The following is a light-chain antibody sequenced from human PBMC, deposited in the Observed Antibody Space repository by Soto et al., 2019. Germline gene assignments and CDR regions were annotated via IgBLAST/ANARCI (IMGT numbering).Light chain of an antibody. CDR2: EVS. CDR1: SSDGGGYNF. CDR3: CSYTGGSSWV. J-gene: IGLJ3*02. Sequence: QSALTQPASVSGSPGQSITISCTGTSSDGGGYNFVSWYQQHPGKVPKLVIYEVSKRPSGVPNRFFGSKSGNRASLTISGLQAEDEADYYCCSYTGGSSWVFGGGTKLTVL. V-gene: IGLV2-14*01.